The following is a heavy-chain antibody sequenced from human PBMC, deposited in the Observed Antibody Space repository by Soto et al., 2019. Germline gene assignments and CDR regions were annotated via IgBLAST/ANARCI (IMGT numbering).Heavy chain of an antibody. CDR3: ARGPTSQDWFDP. J-gene: IGHJ5*02. CDR2: IYYSGST. CDR1: GCSISSGGYY. V-gene: IGHV4-31*03. Sequence: PSETLSLTCTFSGCSISSGGYYWSWIRQHPGKGLEWIGYIYYSGSTYYNPSLKSRVTISVDTSKNQFSLKLSSVIAADTAVYYCARGPTSQDWFDPWGQGTLVTVSS.